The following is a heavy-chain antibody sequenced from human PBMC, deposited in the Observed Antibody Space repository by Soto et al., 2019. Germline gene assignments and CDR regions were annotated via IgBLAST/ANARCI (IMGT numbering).Heavy chain of an antibody. Sequence: AGSLTLSCAASGFTFSNSDMNWVRQAPGKGLEWVSGVSCNGSRTHYADSVKGRFIISRDNSRNFLYQQLSSVRPEDMAVYYCVTIYGSGGSCYLYGMDVWGQGTTVTVSS. D-gene: IGHD2-15*01. J-gene: IGHJ6*02. CDR1: GFTFSNSD. CDR3: VTIYGSGGSCYLYGMDV. CDR2: VSCNGSRT. V-gene: IGHV3-35*01.